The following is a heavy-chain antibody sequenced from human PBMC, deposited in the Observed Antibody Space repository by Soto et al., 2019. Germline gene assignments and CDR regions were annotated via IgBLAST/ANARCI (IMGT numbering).Heavy chain of an antibody. CDR2: IIPIFGTA. D-gene: IGHD6-19*01. J-gene: IGHJ6*02. Sequence: SVKVSCKASGGTFSSYSISWVRQSPGKGLEWMGGIIPIFGTANYAQKFQGRVTITADESTSTAYMELSSLRSEDTAVYYCASLEYSSGWSNYYYGMDVWGQGTTVTVSS. V-gene: IGHV1-69*13. CDR3: ASLEYSSGWSNYYYGMDV. CDR1: GGTFSSYS.